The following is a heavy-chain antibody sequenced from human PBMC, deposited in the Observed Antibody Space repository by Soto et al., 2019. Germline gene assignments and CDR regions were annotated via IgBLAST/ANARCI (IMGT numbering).Heavy chain of an antibody. CDR3: VKKGGKYASSSARYFHL. D-gene: IGHD6-6*01. V-gene: IGHV3-23*04. Sequence: QLVESGGGLVQPGGSLRLSCIASGFSFSNYAMSWVRQTPGRGLEWVSVIRGGATNTFYADSVKGRFSISRDNSKNTLYLEMNSLTAEDTAVYYCVKKGGKYASSSARYFHLWGRGTLVTVSS. J-gene: IGHJ2*01. CDR1: GFSFSNYA. CDR2: IRGGATNT.